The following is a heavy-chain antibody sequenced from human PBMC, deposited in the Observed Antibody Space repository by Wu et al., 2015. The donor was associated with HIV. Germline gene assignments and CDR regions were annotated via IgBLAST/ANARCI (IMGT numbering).Heavy chain of an antibody. CDR2: IIPMFTTT. CDR1: GGTFSTYA. D-gene: IGHD3-22*01. Sequence: QVQLVQSGAEVKKPGSSVKVSCKVSGGTFSTYAITWVRQAPGQGLEWMGGIIPMFTTTNYAQKFTGRVTITADESTTTAYMELRSLRSEDTAVYYCARGRDSQGGGGGKGHITMIVVEYFFYYMDVWGQRDHGHRLL. V-gene: IGHV1-69*12. J-gene: IGHJ6*03. CDR3: ARGRDSQGGGGGKGHITMIVVEYFFYYMDV.